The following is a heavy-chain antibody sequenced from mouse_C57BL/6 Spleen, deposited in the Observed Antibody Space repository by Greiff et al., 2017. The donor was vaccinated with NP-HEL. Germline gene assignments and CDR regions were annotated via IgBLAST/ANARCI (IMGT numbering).Heavy chain of an antibody. J-gene: IGHJ4*01. V-gene: IGHV1-22*01. CDR2: INPNNGGT. Sequence: VQLQQSGPELVKPGASVKMSCKASGYTFTDYNMHWVKQSHGKSLEWIGYINPNNGGTSYNQKFKGKATLTVNKSSSTAYMELRSLTSEDSAVYYCARQLRLRLRDYAMDYWGQGTSVTVSS. CDR1: GYTFTDYN. D-gene: IGHD3-2*02. CDR3: ARQLRLRLRDYAMDY.